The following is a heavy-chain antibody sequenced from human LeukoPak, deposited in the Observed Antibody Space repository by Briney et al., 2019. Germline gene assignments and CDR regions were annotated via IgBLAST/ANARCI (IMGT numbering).Heavy chain of an antibody. CDR3: ARGFRDGPLYGMDV. CDR1: GYTFNDYG. J-gene: IGHJ6*02. D-gene: IGHD2-21*01. CDR2: ITWSGAAT. V-gene: IGHV3-20*04. Sequence: CPGGSLRLSCAASGYTFNDYGVSWVRQPPTKVVEWISGITWSGAATAYADSVKGRFTISRDNAKNSLFLEMNSLTAEDTALYYCARGFRDGPLYGMDVWGQGTTVTVSS.